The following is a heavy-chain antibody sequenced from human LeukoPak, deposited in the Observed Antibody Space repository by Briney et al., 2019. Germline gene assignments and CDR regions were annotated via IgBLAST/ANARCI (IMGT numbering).Heavy chain of an antibody. Sequence: ASVKVSCKASGYTFTSYDINWVRQATGQGLEWMGWMNPNSGKTGYAQKFQGRVTMTRNTSISTAYMELSSLRSEDTAVYYCAVYYYESSGYYSPFDYWGQGTLVTVSS. D-gene: IGHD3-22*01. CDR2: MNPNSGKT. J-gene: IGHJ4*02. CDR1: GYTFTSYD. V-gene: IGHV1-8*01. CDR3: AVYYYESSGYYSPFDY.